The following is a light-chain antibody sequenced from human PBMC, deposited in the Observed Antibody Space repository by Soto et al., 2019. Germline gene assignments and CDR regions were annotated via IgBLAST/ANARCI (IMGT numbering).Light chain of an antibody. J-gene: IGLJ2*01. CDR2: EVI. CDR3: SAYTHSNTVI. Sequence: QLVLTQPASVSGSPGQSITISCTGTSSDVAAYNFVSWYQQHPGEVPKLMIYEVIKRPSGISDRFSGSKSGNTASLTISGLQAEDEADYYCSAYTHSNTVIFGGGTQLTVL. CDR1: SSDVAAYNF. V-gene: IGLV2-14*03.